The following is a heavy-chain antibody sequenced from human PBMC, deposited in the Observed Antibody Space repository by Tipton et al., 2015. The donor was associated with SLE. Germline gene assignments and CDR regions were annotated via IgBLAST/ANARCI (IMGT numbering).Heavy chain of an antibody. Sequence: TLSLTCTVSGGSISSYYWSWIRQPPGKGLEWIGYIYYSGSTNYNPSLKSRVTILVDTSKNQFSLKLSSVTAADTAAYYCARHDGQWDAFDIWGQGTTVTVSS. D-gene: IGHD6-19*01. V-gene: IGHV4-59*08. J-gene: IGHJ3*02. CDR1: GGSISSYY. CDR2: IYYSGST. CDR3: ARHDGQWDAFDI.